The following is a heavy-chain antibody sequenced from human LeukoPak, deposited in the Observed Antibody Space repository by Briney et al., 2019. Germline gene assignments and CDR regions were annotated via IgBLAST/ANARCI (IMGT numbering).Heavy chain of an antibody. J-gene: IGHJ4*02. Sequence: ASVLVSFKASGYTFTTYGISWVRQAPGQGLEWMGWISAYRGNTIYAQKFHDRVTLTTDTSTATAYMELGSLSSDDTAAYYCARPGLRVSGSFNFWGQGTLVTVSS. CDR3: ARPGLRVSGSFNF. V-gene: IGHV1-18*01. D-gene: IGHD3-16*01. CDR1: GYTFTTYG. CDR2: ISAYRGNT.